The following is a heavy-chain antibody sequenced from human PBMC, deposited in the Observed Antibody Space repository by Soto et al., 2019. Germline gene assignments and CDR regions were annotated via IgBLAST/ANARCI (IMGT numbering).Heavy chain of an antibody. V-gene: IGHV4-59*08. CDR2: IYQSGST. J-gene: IGHJ3*02. D-gene: IGHD3-10*01. Sequence: QVQLQESGPGLVKPSETLSLSCTFSGGSISSYYWSWIRQPPGKGLEWIGYIYQSGSTNWNPSLKSRVTISVDTSKNQFSLSLSSVTAADTAVYFCSRHGSGVRAFDIWGQGTMVTVSS. CDR3: SRHGSGVRAFDI. CDR1: GGSISSYY.